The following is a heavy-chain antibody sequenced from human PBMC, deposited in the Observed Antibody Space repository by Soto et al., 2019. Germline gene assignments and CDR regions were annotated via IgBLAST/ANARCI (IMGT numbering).Heavy chain of an antibody. Sequence: QVQLQESGPGLVKPSQTLSLTCTVSGGSISSGDYYWSWIRQPPGKGLEWIGYIYYSGSTYYNPSLKSRVTLSVDTSTTQFSLKLSSVTAADTAVYYWARDRGDYGETNGFDPWGQGTLVTVSS. CDR2: IYYSGST. D-gene: IGHD4-17*01. CDR3: ARDRGDYGETNGFDP. V-gene: IGHV4-30-4*01. CDR1: GGSISSGDYY. J-gene: IGHJ5*02.